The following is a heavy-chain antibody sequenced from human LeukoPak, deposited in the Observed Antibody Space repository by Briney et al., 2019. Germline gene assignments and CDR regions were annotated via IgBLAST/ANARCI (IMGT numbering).Heavy chain of an antibody. CDR2: ISSSSSYI. CDR1: GFTFSSYS. D-gene: IGHD5-18*01. CDR3: AREGPQGYSYGFGP. Sequence: KPGGSLRLSCAASGFTFSSYSMNWVRQAPGKGLEWVSSISSSSSYIYYADSVKGRFTISRDNAKNSLYLQMNSLRAEDTAVYYCAREGPQGYSYGFGPWGQGTLVTVSS. V-gene: IGHV3-21*01. J-gene: IGHJ5*02.